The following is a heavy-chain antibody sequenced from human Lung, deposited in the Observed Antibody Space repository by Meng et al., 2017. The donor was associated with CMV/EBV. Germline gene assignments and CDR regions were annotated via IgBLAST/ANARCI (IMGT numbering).Heavy chain of an antibody. Sequence: SVKVSXKASGGTFSSYAISWVRQAPGQGLEWMGGIIPILGIANYAQKFQGRVTITADKSTSTAYMELSSLRSEDTAVYYCASLGYCSSTSCPFYYYYGMDVWGQGTTVXVSS. V-gene: IGHV1-69*10. CDR3: ASLGYCSSTSCPFYYYYGMDV. J-gene: IGHJ6*02. D-gene: IGHD2-2*01. CDR2: IIPILGIA. CDR1: GGTFSSYA.